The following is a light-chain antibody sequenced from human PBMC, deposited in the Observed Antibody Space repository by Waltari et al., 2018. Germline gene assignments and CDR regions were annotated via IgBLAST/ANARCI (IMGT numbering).Light chain of an antibody. CDR2: WAS. J-gene: IGKJ4*01. CDR1: ESVLYSSNNKNH. Sequence: DIVMTQSPESLAVSLRERATIHCKTSESVLYSSNNKNHLAWYQQKPGQPPKLLLYWASTRKSGVPERFSGSGSETDFTLTVTSLQAEDVAVYYCQQYYNTPLTFGGGTKVEIK. CDR3: QQYYNTPLT. V-gene: IGKV4-1*01.